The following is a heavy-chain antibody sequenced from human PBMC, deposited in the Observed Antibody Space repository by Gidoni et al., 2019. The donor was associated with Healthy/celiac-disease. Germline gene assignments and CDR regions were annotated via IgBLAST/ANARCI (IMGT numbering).Heavy chain of an antibody. CDR1: GFDVSGYA. Sequence: EVQLVESGGGLVQPGGSRKLSCAAPGFDVSGYAMHGVRQASGKGLGWVGRIRSKASSSATAYAASVKGRFTISRDTSKNTAYLQMNSLKTEDPAVYYCTRRSGSPGSSFDYWGQGTLVTVSS. D-gene: IGHD1-26*01. V-gene: IGHV3-73*02. CDR3: TRRSGSPGSSFDY. J-gene: IGHJ4*02. CDR2: IRSKASSSAT.